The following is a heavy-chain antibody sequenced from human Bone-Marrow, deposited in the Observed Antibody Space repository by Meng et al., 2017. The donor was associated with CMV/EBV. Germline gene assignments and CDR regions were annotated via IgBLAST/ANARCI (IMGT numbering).Heavy chain of an antibody. CDR2: IKTKTDGGTT. V-gene: IGHV3-15*07. CDR1: GFTFRNAY. J-gene: IGHJ4*02. CDR3: TTLESI. Sequence: RLSCAASGFTFRNAYMNWVRQAPGKGLEWVGRIKTKTDGGTTDYAAPAKGRFTISRDDSKNTLYPQMNSLKPDDTAVYYCTTLESIWGQGTLVTVSS. D-gene: IGHD2/OR15-2a*01.